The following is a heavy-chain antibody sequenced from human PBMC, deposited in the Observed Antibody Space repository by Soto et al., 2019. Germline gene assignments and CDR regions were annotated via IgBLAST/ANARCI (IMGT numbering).Heavy chain of an antibody. V-gene: IGHV4-34*01. J-gene: IGHJ6*03. D-gene: IGHD2-2*01. Sequence: SETLSLTCAVYGGSFSGYYWSWIRQPPGKRLEWIGEINHSGSTNYNPSLKSRVTISVDTSKNQFSLKLSSVTAADTAVYYCARGRGSSTSHPPGLYYYYYMDVWGKGTTVTVSS. CDR3: ARGRGSSTSHPPGLYYYYYMDV. CDR2: INHSGST. CDR1: GGSFSGYY.